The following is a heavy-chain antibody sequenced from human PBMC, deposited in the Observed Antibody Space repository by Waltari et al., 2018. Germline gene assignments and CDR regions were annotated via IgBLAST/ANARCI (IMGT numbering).Heavy chain of an antibody. J-gene: IGHJ3*01. CDR2: ITASAGST. CDR3: AKLQYNTGGAFDL. V-gene: IGHV3-23*01. D-gene: IGHD7-27*01. Sequence: EVQLLESGGGLVQPGGSLRLSCAASGFTFSKYAMSWVRQAPGEGLELVSAITASAGSTYYADSVEGRFTISRDNSKSTVYLQMSSLRAEDTAVYYCAKLQYNTGGAFDLWGQGTMVTVSS. CDR1: GFTFSKYA.